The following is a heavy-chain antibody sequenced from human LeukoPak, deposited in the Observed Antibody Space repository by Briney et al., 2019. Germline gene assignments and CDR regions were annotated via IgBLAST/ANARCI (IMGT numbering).Heavy chain of an antibody. V-gene: IGHV3-30*18. D-gene: IGHD2-2*01. J-gene: IGHJ6*01. Sequence: WETLSLTCAVSGFTFSSYCMHWIRQAPGKGLEWVGVISYDGSTKYYADSVKGRFTISKDNSKNTLYLPMNSLRGEDTAVYYCAKHVLPVDPDYGMDVCGEGATV. CDR2: ISYDGSTK. CDR1: GFTFSSYC. CDR3: AKHVLPVDPDYGMDV.